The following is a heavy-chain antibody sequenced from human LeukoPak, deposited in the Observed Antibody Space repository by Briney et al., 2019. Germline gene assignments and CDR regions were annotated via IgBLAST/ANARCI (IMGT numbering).Heavy chain of an antibody. CDR3: ARDPVGGSTIFDS. CDR1: GDIVSTASNA. V-gene: IGHV6-1*01. D-gene: IGHD1-26*01. J-gene: IGHJ4*02. Sequence: SQTLSLTCAISGDIVSTASNAWYWIRQSPSRGLEWLGRTYYNSKWYTDYAVSVSGRTTINPDTSRNQLSLQLSFVTPEDTAVYFCARDPVGGSTIFDSWGQGTLVTVSS. CDR2: TYYNSKWYT.